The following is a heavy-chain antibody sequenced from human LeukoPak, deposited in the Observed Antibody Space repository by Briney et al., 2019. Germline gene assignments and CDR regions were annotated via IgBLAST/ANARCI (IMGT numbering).Heavy chain of an antibody. CDR2: INPSGGST. CDR1: GYTFTSYY. CDR3: ARSWEGYYFDY. V-gene: IGHV1-46*01. D-gene: IGHD1-26*01. Sequence: APVKVSCKASGYTFTSYYMHWVRQAPGQGLEWMGIINPSGGSTSYAQKFQGRVTMTRDTSTSTVYMELSSLRSEDTAVYYCARSWEGYYFDYWGQGTLVTVSS. J-gene: IGHJ4*02.